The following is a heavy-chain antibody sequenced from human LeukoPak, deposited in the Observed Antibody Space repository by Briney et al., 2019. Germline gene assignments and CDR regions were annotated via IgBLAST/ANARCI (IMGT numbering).Heavy chain of an antibody. D-gene: IGHD3-22*01. V-gene: IGHV1-46*03. J-gene: IGHJ4*02. CDR3: ASVGYDSIGYYIDY. Sequence: ASVTVSCKSSGYTFTSCYMHWVRQAPGQGLEWMGIINPSGGSTSYAQKFQGRVTMTRDTSTSTVYMELSSLRSEDTAVYYCASVGYDSIGYYIDYWGQGTLVTVSS. CDR2: INPSGGST. CDR1: GYTFTSCY.